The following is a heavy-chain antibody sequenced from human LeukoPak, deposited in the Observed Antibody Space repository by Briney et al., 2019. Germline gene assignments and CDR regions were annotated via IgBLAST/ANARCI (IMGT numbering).Heavy chain of an antibody. CDR2: INPNSGGT. CDR1: RYTFTGYY. D-gene: IGHD3-16*01. Sequence: ASVKVSCKASRYTFTGYYMHWVRQAPGQGLEWMGWINPNSGGTNYAQKFQGRVTMTRDTSISTAYMELSRLRSDDTAVYYCARDGGVRIGDAFDIWGQGTMVTVSS. J-gene: IGHJ3*02. V-gene: IGHV1-2*02. CDR3: ARDGGVRIGDAFDI.